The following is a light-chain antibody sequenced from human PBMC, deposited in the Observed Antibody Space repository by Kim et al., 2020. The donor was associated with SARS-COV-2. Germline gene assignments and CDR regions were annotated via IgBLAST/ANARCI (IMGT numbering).Light chain of an antibody. CDR1: QSASGNY. CDR2: GAS. V-gene: IGKV3-20*01. CDR3: QQYATSPNT. Sequence: ELVLTQSPGTLSLSPGQRATLSCRASQSASGNYLAWYQQKAGQAPRLLMYGASGRAAGVPDRFSGSGSGTHFILTISRLEPEDFAVYFCQQYATSPNTFGQGTKLEI. J-gene: IGKJ2*01.